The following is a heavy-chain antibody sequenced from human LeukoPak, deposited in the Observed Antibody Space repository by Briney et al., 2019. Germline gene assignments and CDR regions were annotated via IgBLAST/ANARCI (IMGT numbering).Heavy chain of an antibody. CDR1: GGSISSGGYY. Sequence: SXTLSLTCTVSGGSISSGGYYWSWIRQHPGKGLEWIGYIYYSGSTYYNPSLKSRVTISVDTSKNQFSLKLSSVTAADTAVYYCARGYYYDSSGYPGAFDIWGQGTMVTVSS. V-gene: IGHV4-31*03. CDR3: ARGYYYDSSGYPGAFDI. CDR2: IYYSGST. D-gene: IGHD3-22*01. J-gene: IGHJ3*02.